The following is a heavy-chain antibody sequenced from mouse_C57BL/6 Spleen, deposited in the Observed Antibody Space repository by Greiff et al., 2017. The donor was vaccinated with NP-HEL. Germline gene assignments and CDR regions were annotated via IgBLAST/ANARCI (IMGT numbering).Heavy chain of an antibody. V-gene: IGHV1-39*01. J-gene: IGHJ3*01. Sequence: EVKLMESGPELVKPGASVKISCKASGYSFTDYNMNWVKQSNGKSLEWIGVINPNYGTTSYNQKFKGKATLTVDQSSSTAYMQLNSLTSEDSAVYYCALIYYYGSSPFAYWGQGTLVTVSA. CDR1: GYSFTDYN. D-gene: IGHD1-1*01. CDR3: ALIYYYGSSPFAY. CDR2: INPNYGTT.